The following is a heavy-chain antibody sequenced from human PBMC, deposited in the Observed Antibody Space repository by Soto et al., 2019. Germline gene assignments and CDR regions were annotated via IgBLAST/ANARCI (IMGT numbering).Heavy chain of an antibody. Sequence: SKSTSQTCTVSGAYTTGPYRSWSRPSQGKGLELIGYIIYSGSTNYNPSLKSRVTISVDTSKNQSSLKLSSVTAADTAVYYCAREIAARQSHYYYYYGMDVCGRGTKVT. CDR1: GAYTTGPY. CDR3: AREIAARQSHYYYYYGMDV. D-gene: IGHD6-6*01. V-gene: IGHV4-59*11. J-gene: IGHJ6*02. CDR2: IIYSGST.